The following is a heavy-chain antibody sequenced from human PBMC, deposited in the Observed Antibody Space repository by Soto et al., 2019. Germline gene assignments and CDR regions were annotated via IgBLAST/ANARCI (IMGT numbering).Heavy chain of an antibody. J-gene: IGHJ4*02. CDR1: GFTFSNAW. D-gene: IGHD6-13*01. CDR3: STEEGAAAWSGY. Sequence: EVQLVESGGGLVKPGGSLRLSCAASGFTFSNAWMSWVRQAPGKGLEWVGRIKSKTDGGTTDYAAPVKGRFTISRDDSENTLYLQMNSLKTEDTAVYYCSTEEGAAAWSGYWGQGTLVTVSS. CDR2: IKSKTDGGTT. V-gene: IGHV3-15*01.